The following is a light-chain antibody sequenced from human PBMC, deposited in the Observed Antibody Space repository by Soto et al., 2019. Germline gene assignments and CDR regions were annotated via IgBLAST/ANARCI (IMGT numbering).Light chain of an antibody. CDR2: DAS. CDR3: QQRSTWPLT. V-gene: IGKV3-11*01. J-gene: IGKJ1*01. CDR1: QSVGSY. Sequence: EIVLTQSPATLSLSPGERATLSCRASQSVGSYFAWYQQKPGQAPRLLIYDASNRATGIPARFSGSGSGTDFTLTISCLESEDFAVYYCQQRSTWPLTFGQGTKVDIK.